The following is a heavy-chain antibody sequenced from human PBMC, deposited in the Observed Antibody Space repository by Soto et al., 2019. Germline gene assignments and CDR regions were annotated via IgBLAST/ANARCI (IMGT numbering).Heavy chain of an antibody. V-gene: IGHV1-69*12. CDR3: ASGVEMATIVHFDY. Sequence: QAQLVQSGAAVKKPGSSVKVSCKASGGTFSSYAISWVRQAPGQGLEWMGGIIPIFGTANYAQKFQGRVTITADESTSTAYMELSSLRSEDTAVYYCASGVEMATIVHFDYWGQGTLVTVSS. J-gene: IGHJ4*02. CDR2: IIPIFGTA. CDR1: GGTFSSYA. D-gene: IGHD5-12*01.